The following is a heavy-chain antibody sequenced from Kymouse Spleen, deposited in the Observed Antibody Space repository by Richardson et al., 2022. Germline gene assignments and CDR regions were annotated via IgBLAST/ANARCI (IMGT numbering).Heavy chain of an antibody. V-gene: IGHV3-33*01. CDR3: ARDGGNKGFDY. CDR2: IWYDGSNK. CDR1: GFTFSSYG. Sequence: QVQLVESGGGVVQPGRSLRLSCAASGFTFSSYGMHWVRQAPGKGLEWVAVIWYDGSNKYYADSVKGRFTISRDNSKNTLYLQMNSLRAEDTAVYYCARDGGNKGFDYWGQGTLVTVSS. D-gene: IGHD4-23*01. J-gene: IGHJ4*02.